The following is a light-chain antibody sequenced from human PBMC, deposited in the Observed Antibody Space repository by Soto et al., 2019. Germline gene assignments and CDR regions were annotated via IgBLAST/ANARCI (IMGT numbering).Light chain of an antibody. CDR1: QTITNW. CDR3: QQRTSWPGT. Sequence: DIQMTQSPSILSASVGDRVTITCRSSQTITNWLAWYQQKPGKAPKLLIYKASSLESGVPSTFSGSGSGTDFTLTISSLESEDFAVYYCQQRTSWPGTFGQGTKVEIK. J-gene: IGKJ2*01. CDR2: KAS. V-gene: IGKV1-5*03.